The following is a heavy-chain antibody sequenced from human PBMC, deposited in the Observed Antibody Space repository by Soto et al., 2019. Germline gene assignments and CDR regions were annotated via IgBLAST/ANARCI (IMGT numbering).Heavy chain of an antibody. CDR2: ISAYNGNT. D-gene: IGHD6-19*01. V-gene: IGHV1-18*01. CDR3: ARDLIAVAGNNWIDP. Sequence: ASVKVSCKASGYTFTSYGISWVRQAPGQGLEWMGWISAYNGNTNYAQKLQGRVTMTTDTSTSTAYMELRSLRSDDTAVYYCARDLIAVAGNNWIDPWGQGTLVTVSS. CDR1: GYTFTSYG. J-gene: IGHJ5*02.